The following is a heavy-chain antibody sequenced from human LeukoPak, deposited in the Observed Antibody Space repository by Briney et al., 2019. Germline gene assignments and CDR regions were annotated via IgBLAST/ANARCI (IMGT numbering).Heavy chain of an antibody. CDR1: GFTFSSYE. D-gene: IGHD3-3*01. V-gene: IGHV3-48*03. CDR2: ISSSGGTI. J-gene: IGHJ6*03. Sequence: GGSLRLSCAASGFTFSSYEMNWVRQAPGKGLEWVSYISSSGGTIYYADSVKGRFTISRDNAKNSLYLQMNSLRAEDTAVYYCATWSGYYTGIYYYYMDVWGKGTTVTVSS. CDR3: ATWSGYYTGIYYYYMDV.